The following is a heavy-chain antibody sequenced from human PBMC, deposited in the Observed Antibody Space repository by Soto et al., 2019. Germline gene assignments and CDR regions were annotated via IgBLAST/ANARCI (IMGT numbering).Heavy chain of an antibody. CDR1: GFTFSSYG. V-gene: IGHV3-30*18. Sequence: ESVGGVVQPGQSLRLSCAGSGFTFSSYGMDWVRQALGKGLAWVAVISYDGSNKYYADSVKGRFTIFRDNSKNTLSMRMCGLRSHDTAVYYCAQDRMVGGVGSYFANWGQGALVTSSS. J-gene: IGHJ4*02. CDR2: ISYDGSNK. D-gene: IGHD3-9*01. CDR3: AQDRMVGGVGSYFAN.